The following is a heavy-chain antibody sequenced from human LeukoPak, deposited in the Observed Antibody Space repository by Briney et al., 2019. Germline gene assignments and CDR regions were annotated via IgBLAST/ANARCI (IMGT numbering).Heavy chain of an antibody. D-gene: IGHD6-25*01. CDR1: GFTFSDAW. CDR2: IKSKIDGGTI. Sequence: GGSLRLSCVASGFTFSDAWLSWVRQAPGKGLEWVGRIKSKIDGGTIDYAAPVKGRFTISRDDSRNTLYLQMDSLKTEDTAVYYCSTRPQDGCWGQGTLVTV. J-gene: IGHJ4*02. V-gene: IGHV3-15*01. CDR3: STRPQDGC.